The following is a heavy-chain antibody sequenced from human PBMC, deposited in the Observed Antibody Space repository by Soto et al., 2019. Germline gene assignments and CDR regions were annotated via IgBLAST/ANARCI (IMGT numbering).Heavy chain of an antibody. D-gene: IGHD3-16*02. V-gene: IGHV3-21*01. CDR1: GFTFSSYS. CDR3: ARDDYDYIWGSYLADAFDI. CDR2: ISSSSSYI. J-gene: IGHJ3*02. Sequence: GGSLRLSCAASGFTFSSYSMNWVRQAPGKGLEWVSSISSSSSYIYYADSVKGRFTISRDNAKNSLYLQMNSLRAEDTAVYYCARDDYDYIWGSYLADAFDIWGQGTMVTVSS.